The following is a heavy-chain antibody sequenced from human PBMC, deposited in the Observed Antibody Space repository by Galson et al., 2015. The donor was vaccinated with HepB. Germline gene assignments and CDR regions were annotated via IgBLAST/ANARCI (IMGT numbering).Heavy chain of an antibody. CDR2: IYYSGST. D-gene: IGHD2-2*01. CDR1: GFTFSDYY. CDR3: ARHAIIPSAPKNSYYYAIDV. J-gene: IGHJ6*02. Sequence: LRLSCAASGFTFSDYYWSWIRQPPGKGLEWIGYIYYSGSTNYNPSLKSRVTISVDTSNNQFSLKLTSVTAADTAVYYCARHAIIPSAPKNSYYYAIDVWGQGTMVTVSS. V-gene: IGHV4-59*08.